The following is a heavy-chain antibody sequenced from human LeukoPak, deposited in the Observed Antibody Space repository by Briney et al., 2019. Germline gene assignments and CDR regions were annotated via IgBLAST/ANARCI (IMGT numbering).Heavy chain of an antibody. J-gene: IGHJ3*02. CDR1: VFTFSTYA. V-gene: IGHV3-23*01. CDR2: ISGSGCST. CDR3: ANRGSPGAFDI. D-gene: IGHD1-26*01. Sequence: GGSLRLSCGSSVFTFSTYAMSGVPQAPGKGLEWVSGISGSGCSTYYADSVKGRFTIPRDSSKNTLYLQVYSVRAGDTAVFYCANRGSPGAFDIWGQGTMVTVSS.